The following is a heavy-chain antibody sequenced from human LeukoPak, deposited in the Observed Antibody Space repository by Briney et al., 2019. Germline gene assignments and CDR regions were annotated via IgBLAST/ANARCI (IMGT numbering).Heavy chain of an antibody. D-gene: IGHD3-9*01. CDR3: ARQALYYDVLTGLDY. V-gene: IGHV3-48*03. CDR2: IRSSDTTI. CDR1: GFTFSSYE. Sequence: GGSLRLSCAASGFTFSSYEMNWVRQAPGKGLEWVSYIRSSDTTIYYADSVKGRFTISRDNAKNSLYLQMNSLRAEDTAVYYCARQALYYDVLTGLDYWGQGTLVTVSS. J-gene: IGHJ4*02.